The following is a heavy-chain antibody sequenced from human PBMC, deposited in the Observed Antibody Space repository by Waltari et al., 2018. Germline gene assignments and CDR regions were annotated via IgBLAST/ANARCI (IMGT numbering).Heavy chain of an antibody. Sequence: QVQLVQSGAEVKKPGCSVKVSCKASGGTFSSYAISWVRQAPRQCIEWLGGSVPIFGTANYAQKFQGRVTMTTYESTTTAYMELRSLRAEDAAGSYCAGGATTVDCWGQGTLFTVSS. V-gene: IGHV1-69*05. D-gene: IGHD1-26*01. CDR3: AGGATTVDC. J-gene: IGHJ4*02. CDR2: SVPIFGTA. CDR1: GGTFSSYA.